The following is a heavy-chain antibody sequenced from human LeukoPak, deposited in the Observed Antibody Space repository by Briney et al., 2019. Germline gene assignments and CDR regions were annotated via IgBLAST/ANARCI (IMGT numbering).Heavy chain of an antibody. Sequence: SVKVSCKASGGTFSSYAISWVRQAPGQGLEWMGRIIPILGIANYAQKFQGRVTITADKSTSTAYMELSSLRSEDTAVYYCARDDNGYDRSGYSGSGAFDIWGQGTMVTVSS. CDR3: ARDDNGYDRSGYSGSGAFDI. J-gene: IGHJ3*02. V-gene: IGHV1-69*04. D-gene: IGHD3-22*01. CDR1: GGTFSSYA. CDR2: IIPILGIA.